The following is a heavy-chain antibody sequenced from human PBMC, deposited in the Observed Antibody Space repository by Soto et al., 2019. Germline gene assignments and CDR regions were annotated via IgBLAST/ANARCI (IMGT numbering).Heavy chain of an antibody. D-gene: IGHD1-26*01. CDR3: ARALPYSGSYASGDY. V-gene: IGHV3-33*01. CDR1: GFTFSSYG. Sequence: GGSLRLSCAASGFTFSSYGMHWVRQAPGKGLEWVAVIWYDGSNKYYADSVKGRFTISRDNSKNTLYLQMNSLRAEDTAVYYCARALPYSGSYASGDYWGQGTLVTVSS. CDR2: IWYDGSNK. J-gene: IGHJ4*02.